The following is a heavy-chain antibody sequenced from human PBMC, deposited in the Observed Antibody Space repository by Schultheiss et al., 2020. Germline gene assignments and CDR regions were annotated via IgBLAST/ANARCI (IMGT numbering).Heavy chain of an antibody. D-gene: IGHD6-13*01. CDR3: ARPHRVAAAGTLENAFDI. J-gene: IGHJ3*02. V-gene: IGHV4-59*05. CDR2: IYYSGST. Sequence: SETLSLTCTVSGGSISSYYWSWIRQPAGKGLEWIGSIYYSGSTYYNPSLKSRVTISVDTSKNQFSLKLSSVTAADTAVYYCARPHRVAAAGTLENAFDIWGQGTMVTVSS. CDR1: GGSISSYY.